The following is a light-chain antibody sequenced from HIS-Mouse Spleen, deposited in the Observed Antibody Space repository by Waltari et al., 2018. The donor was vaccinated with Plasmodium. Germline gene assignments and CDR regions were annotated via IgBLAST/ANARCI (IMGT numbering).Light chain of an antibody. V-gene: IGLV2-8*01. CDR3: SSYAGSNNYV. J-gene: IGLJ1*01. Sequence: QSALTQPPSASGSPGQSVTISCTGTSSDVGGYNYVSWYQQHPGKAPKPLIYEVSKRPSVVPDRFSGSKSGNTASLSVAGRQAEDEADYYCSSYAGSNNYVFGTGTKVTVL. CDR2: EVS. CDR1: SSDVGGYNY.